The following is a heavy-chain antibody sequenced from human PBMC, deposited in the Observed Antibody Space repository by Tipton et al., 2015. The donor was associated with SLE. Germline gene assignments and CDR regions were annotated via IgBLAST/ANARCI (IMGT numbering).Heavy chain of an antibody. CDR3: ARAEYHNTPFFDY. J-gene: IGHJ4*02. CDR2: IYYSGRA. Sequence: LRLSCDVSGGSITSGGYSWSWIRQPPGKGLEWIGYIYYSGRASYSPPLRSRVTMSVDRSKNQFSLKLNSVTAADTAVYFCARAEYHNTPFFDYWGQGIQLAFPS. V-gene: IGHV4-30-2*01. D-gene: IGHD6-6*01. CDR1: GGSITSGGYS.